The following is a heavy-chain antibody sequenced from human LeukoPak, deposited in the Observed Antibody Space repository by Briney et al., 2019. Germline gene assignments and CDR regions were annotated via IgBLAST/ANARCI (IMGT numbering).Heavy chain of an antibody. D-gene: IGHD3-22*01. CDR1: GFTFSCYG. Sequence: GGSLRLSCAASGFTFSCYGMHWVRQAPGKGLEWVAALSYEGSNKFYADSVKGRFTISRDNSKNTLYQQMNGLRDEDTAVYYCATGRYYCNSSGYPEFDYWGQGTLVTVSS. CDR3: ATGRYYCNSSGYPEFDY. J-gene: IGHJ4*02. CDR2: LSYEGSNK. V-gene: IGHV3-30*03.